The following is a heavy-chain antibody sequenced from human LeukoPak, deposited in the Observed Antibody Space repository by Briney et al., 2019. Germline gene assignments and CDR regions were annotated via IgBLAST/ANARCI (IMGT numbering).Heavy chain of an antibody. J-gene: IGHJ4*02. D-gene: IGHD4-11*01. CDR1: GGTFSSYA. CDR2: IIPIFGIA. V-gene: IGHV1-69*04. Sequence: GASVKVSCKASGGTFSSYAISWVRQAPGQGLEWMGRIIPIFGIANYAQKFQGRVTITADKSTSTAYMELSSLRSEDTAVCYCAGDSTVTYYFDYWGQGTLVTVSS. CDR3: AGDSTVTYYFDY.